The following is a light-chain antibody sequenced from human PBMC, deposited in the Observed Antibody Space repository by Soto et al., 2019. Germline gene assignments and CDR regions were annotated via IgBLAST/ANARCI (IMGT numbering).Light chain of an antibody. Sequence: QSVLTQPASVSRSPGQSTTISFTGTRSDIGAYTFVSWYQQHPGEVPKLMLYDVNVRPSGVSNRFSGSKSGNTASLTISGLQAEDEADYYCTSWTTSTTMIFGGGTRSPS. CDR2: DVN. CDR1: RSDIGAYTF. J-gene: IGLJ2*01. V-gene: IGLV2-14*03. CDR3: TSWTTSTTMI.